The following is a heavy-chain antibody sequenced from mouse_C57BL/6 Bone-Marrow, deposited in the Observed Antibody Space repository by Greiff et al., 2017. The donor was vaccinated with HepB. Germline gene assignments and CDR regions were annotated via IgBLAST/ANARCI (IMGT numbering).Heavy chain of an antibody. CDR2: IDPSDSYT. CDR3: ARVGGRALDY. Sequence: QVQLQQPGAELVMPGASVKLSCKASGYTFTSYWMHWVKQRPGQGLEWIGEIDPSDSYTNYNQKFKGKSTLTVDKSSSTAYMQLSSLTSEDSAVYYCARVGGRALDYWGQGTTLTVSS. V-gene: IGHV1-69*01. D-gene: IGHD1-1*02. J-gene: IGHJ2*01. CDR1: GYTFTSYW.